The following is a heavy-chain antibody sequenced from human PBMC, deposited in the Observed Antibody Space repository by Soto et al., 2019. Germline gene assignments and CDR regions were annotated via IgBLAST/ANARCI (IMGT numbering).Heavy chain of an antibody. CDR3: AGFKEGKIVGLRWLDP. J-gene: IGHJ5*02. CDR2: ISDTGRTI. CDR1: GVDFRGSY. Sequence: GGSLRLSCVGSGVDFRGSYMNWIRQAPGKGLEWISYISDTGRTIHYADSVKGRFVISRDNSRDSLYLQMNDLKADDTAIYYCAGFKEGKIVGLRWLDPWGQGTRVTVSS. V-gene: IGHV3-11*01. D-gene: IGHD3-16*02.